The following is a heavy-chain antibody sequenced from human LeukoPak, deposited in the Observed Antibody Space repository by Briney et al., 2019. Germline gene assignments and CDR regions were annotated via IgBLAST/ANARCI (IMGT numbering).Heavy chain of an antibody. D-gene: IGHD2-15*01. V-gene: IGHV5-51*01. CDR3: ARHKWVVSFYYGMDV. CDR2: IYPGDSDT. J-gene: IGHJ6*02. Sequence: GESLKISCKGSGYSFTNFWIAWVRQMPGKGLEWMGIIYPGDSDTRYSPSFQGQVTISADKSTSTAYLQWSGLTASDTAIYFCARHKWVVSFYYGMDVWGQGTTVIVSS. CDR1: GYSFTNFW.